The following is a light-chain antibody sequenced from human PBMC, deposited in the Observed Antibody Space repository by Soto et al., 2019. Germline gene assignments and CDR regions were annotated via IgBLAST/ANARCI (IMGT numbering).Light chain of an antibody. V-gene: IGKV1D-12*01. CDR3: QQANSFFPLT. CDR2: AAS. J-gene: IGKJ4*01. CDR1: QDISTW. Sequence: DIQLTQSPSSVSASIGDSVTITCRASQDISTWLAWYQLKPGKAPKLLFFAASSLLIGVPSRVSGSGSGTEFTLTISGLQDEDFATYYCQQANSFFPLTFGGGTHVEIK.